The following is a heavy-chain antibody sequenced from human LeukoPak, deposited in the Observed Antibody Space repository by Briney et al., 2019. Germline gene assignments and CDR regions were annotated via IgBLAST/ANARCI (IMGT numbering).Heavy chain of an antibody. Sequence: PGGSLRLSCAASGFTFSTSSMNWVRQAPGKGLEWVSYISVSSNTIYYADSMKGRFTISRDNAKNSLYLQMNSLRAEDTAVYYCARDYGFGGNYMDVWGKGTTVTVSS. J-gene: IGHJ6*03. CDR2: ISVSSNTI. D-gene: IGHD3-16*01. CDR3: ARDYGFGGNYMDV. V-gene: IGHV3-48*01. CDR1: GFTFSTSS.